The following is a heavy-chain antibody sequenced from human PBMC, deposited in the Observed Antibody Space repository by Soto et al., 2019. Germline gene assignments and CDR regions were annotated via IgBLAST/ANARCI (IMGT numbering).Heavy chain of an antibody. CDR3: TTEADAFEV. V-gene: IGHV3-30*03. Sequence: QVQLVESGGGGVQPGRSLRLSCAVSGFTLSSYGMHWVRQAPGKGLEWVAFISEDESNKYYAGSVKGRFTISRDNSKNTLYLQMSSLRSDDTALYYCTTEADAFEVWGQGTMVTVSS. J-gene: IGHJ3*01. CDR2: ISEDESNK. CDR1: GFTLSSYG.